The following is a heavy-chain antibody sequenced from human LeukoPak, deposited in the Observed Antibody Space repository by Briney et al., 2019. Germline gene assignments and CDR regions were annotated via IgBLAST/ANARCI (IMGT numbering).Heavy chain of an antibody. CDR1: GYRFTSYW. CDR3: ARHGGDCSGGTCYLSNWFGP. J-gene: IGHJ5*02. Sequence: GESLKISCRGSGYRFTSYWIGWVRQMPGKGLEWIGIIFPGDSDTRYSPSFQGQVTISTDKSISTAYLQWSSLEASDTAMYYCARHGGDCSGGTCYLSNWFGPWGQGTLVTVSS. V-gene: IGHV5-51*01. D-gene: IGHD2-15*01. CDR2: IFPGDSDT.